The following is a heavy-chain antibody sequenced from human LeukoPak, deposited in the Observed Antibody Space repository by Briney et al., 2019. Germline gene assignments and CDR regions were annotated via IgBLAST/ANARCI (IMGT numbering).Heavy chain of an antibody. J-gene: IGHJ4*02. Sequence: GGSLRLSCAASGFTFSSYYMSWVRQAPGKGLEWVANIKQDGSEKYYVDSVKGRFTISRDNSKNTLYLQMDTLRAEDTAVYYCAKDAALYPFFFDYWGQGTLVTVSS. CDR3: AKDAALYPFFFDY. D-gene: IGHD3-16*01. CDR2: IKQDGSEK. CDR1: GFTFSSYY. V-gene: IGHV3-7*03.